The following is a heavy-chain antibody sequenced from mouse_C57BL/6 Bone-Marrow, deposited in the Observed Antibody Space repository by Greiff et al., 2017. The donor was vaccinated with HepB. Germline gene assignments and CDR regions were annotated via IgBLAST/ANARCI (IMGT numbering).Heavy chain of an antibody. CDR1: GFTFSDFY. J-gene: IGHJ4*01. Sequence: DVHLVESGGGLVQSGRSLRLSCATSGFTFSDFYMEWVRQAPGKGLEWIAASRNKANDYTTEYSASVKGRFIVSRDTSQSILYLQMNALRAEDTAIYYCARDDNYGSSYAMDYWGQGTSVTVSS. CDR3: ARDDNYGSSYAMDY. V-gene: IGHV7-1*01. CDR2: SRNKANDYTT. D-gene: IGHD1-1*01.